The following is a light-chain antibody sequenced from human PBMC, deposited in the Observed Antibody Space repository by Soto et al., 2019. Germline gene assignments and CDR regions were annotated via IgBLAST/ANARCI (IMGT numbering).Light chain of an antibody. Sequence: DIQLTQSPSSLSSSIVYIVPITFRASQTVNTYLHWYQQKPGKAPKLLIYAASNLQSGVPSRFSGSGSGTNFTLSLNSLQPEDFATYYCQQGYSNPWTFGQGTKVDNK. CDR3: QQGYSNPWT. J-gene: IGKJ1*01. CDR2: AAS. CDR1: QTVNTY. V-gene: IGKV1-39*01.